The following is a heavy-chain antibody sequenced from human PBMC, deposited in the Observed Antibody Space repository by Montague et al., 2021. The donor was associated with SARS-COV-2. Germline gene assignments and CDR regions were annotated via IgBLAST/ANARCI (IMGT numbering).Heavy chain of an antibody. J-gene: IGHJ4*02. CDR2: ISSDTLHT. Sequence: SLRLSCATSGFPFSRNSMNWVRQAPGKGLEWVSTISSDTLHTFYAESVKGRSTISRDNAKNELYLQMNSLRAEDMAVYYCARGGEIDVWAPFGHWGQGTLVTVSS. CDR3: ARGGEIDVWAPFGH. D-gene: IGHD3-16*01. CDR1: GFPFSRNS. V-gene: IGHV3-21*01.